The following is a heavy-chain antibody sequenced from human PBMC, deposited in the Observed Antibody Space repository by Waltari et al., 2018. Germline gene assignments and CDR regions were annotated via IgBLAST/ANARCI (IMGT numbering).Heavy chain of an antibody. CDR3: AKDLYCSGGSCFSGFDY. J-gene: IGHJ4*02. V-gene: IGHV3-9*01. Sequence: EVQLVESGGGLVQPGRSLRLSCAAAGFNFDDYAIHWVRQVPGKGVEWVSGISWNSGRIGYADSVKGRFTISRDSAKNSVHLHMNSVGPEDTAFYYCAKDLYCSGGSCFSGFDYWGRGTLVTVSS. CDR2: ISWNSGRI. D-gene: IGHD2-15*01. CDR1: GFNFDDYA.